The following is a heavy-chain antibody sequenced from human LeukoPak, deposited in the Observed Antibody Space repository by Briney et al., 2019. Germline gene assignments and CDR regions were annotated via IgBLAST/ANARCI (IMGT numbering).Heavy chain of an antibody. CDR1: GFTFTTYS. D-gene: IGHD2-21*01. Sequence: GGSLRLSCAASGFTFTTYSMNWVRQAPGKGLEWVSNISSSSTIYYADSVKGRFTISRDNAKNSLYLQMNSLRADDTAVYFCARVGDYYYMDVWGKGTTVTVSS. V-gene: IGHV3-48*04. CDR2: ISSSSTI. CDR3: ARVGDYYYMDV. J-gene: IGHJ6*03.